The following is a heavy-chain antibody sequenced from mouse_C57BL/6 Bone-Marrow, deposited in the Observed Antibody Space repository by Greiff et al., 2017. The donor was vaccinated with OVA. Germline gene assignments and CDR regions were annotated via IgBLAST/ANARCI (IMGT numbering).Heavy chain of an antibody. Sequence: EVTLVESGGGLVKPGGSLKLSCAASGFTFSSYAMSWVRQTPEKRLEWVATISDGGSYTYYPDNVKGRFTISRDNAKNNLYLQMSHLKSEDTAMYYCARDYLAWFAYWGQGTLVTVSA. CDR1: GFTFSSYA. V-gene: IGHV5-4*01. CDR2: ISDGGSYT. J-gene: IGHJ3*01. D-gene: IGHD1-1*01. CDR3: ARDYLAWFAY.